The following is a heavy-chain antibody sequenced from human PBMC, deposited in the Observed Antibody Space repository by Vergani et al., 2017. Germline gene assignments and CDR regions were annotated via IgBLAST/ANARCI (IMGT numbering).Heavy chain of an antibody. Sequence: QVQLQESGPGLVKPSETLSLTCTVSGGSISSYYWSWIRQPPGKGLEWIWYIYYSVSTNYNPSLKSRVTISVDTSKNQFSLKLSTVTAADTAVYYCAREGAGAVYWGQGTLVTVSS. CDR2: IYYSVST. CDR1: GGSISSYY. D-gene: IGHD1-26*01. CDR3: AREGAGAVY. J-gene: IGHJ4*02. V-gene: IGHV4-59*01.